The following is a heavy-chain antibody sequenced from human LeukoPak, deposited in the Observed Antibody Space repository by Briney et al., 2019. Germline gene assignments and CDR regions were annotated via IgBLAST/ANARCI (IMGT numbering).Heavy chain of an antibody. V-gene: IGHV4-4*07. CDR1: GGSISSYY. CDR2: LYTSGST. CDR3: ARDRGHYDSSGYLFDY. D-gene: IGHD3-22*01. Sequence: SEALSLTCTVSGGSISSYYWSWIRQPAGKGLEWIGLLYTSGSTIYNPSLKSRVTMSIDTSKNQFSLKLRSVTAADTAVYYCARDRGHYDSSGYLFDYWGQGTLVTVSS. J-gene: IGHJ4*02.